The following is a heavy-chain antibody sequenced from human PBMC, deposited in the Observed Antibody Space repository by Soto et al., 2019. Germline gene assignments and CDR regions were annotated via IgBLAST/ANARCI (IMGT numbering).Heavy chain of an antibody. Sequence: SETLSLTCNVSGGSMSKYYWSWIRQPAGEGLEWIGRVYTSGSTNYNPSLKSRVTMSIDTSNNHFSLKLNSVTAADTAVYYCARTVGAAYYFDFWGQGTLVTVSS. CDR3: ARTVGAAYYFDF. CDR1: GGSMSKYY. D-gene: IGHD1-26*01. J-gene: IGHJ4*02. V-gene: IGHV4-4*07. CDR2: VYTSGST.